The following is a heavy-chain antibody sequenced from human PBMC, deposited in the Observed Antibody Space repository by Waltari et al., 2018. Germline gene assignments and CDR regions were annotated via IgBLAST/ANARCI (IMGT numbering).Heavy chain of an antibody. J-gene: IGHJ4*02. V-gene: IGHV4-59*11. CDR1: GGSISSHY. CDR3: ATQDFDY. Sequence: QVQLQESGPGLVKPSETLSLTCTVSGGSISSHYWSWIRQPPGKGLEWIGYIYYSGSTNYNPSLKSRVTISVDTSKNQFSLKLSSVTAADTAVYYCATQDFDYWGQGTLVTVSS. CDR2: IYYSGST.